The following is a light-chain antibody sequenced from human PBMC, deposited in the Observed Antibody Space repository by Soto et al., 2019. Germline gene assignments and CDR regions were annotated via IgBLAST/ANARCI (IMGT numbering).Light chain of an antibody. J-gene: IGLJ3*02. CDR1: SSDVGGYNY. CDR2: DVS. V-gene: IGLV2-14*01. Sequence: QSVLTQPPSASGSPGQSITISCTGTSSDVGGYNYVSWYQQHPGKAPKLIIYDVSNRPSGVSNRFSGSKSGNTASLTISGLQAEDEADYYCSSYTSSSTVFGGGTKLTVL. CDR3: SSYTSSSTV.